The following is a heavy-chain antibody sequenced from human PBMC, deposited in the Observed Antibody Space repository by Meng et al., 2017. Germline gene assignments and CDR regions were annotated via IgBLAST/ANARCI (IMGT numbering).Heavy chain of an antibody. CDR3: ARLQRIYYFNY. D-gene: IGHD2-15*01. Sequence: QVQLVQSGAEVKKPGSSVKVSCKASGYNFPDYYIHWVRRAPGQGLEWMGRINPKSGDTHYAQKFQARVTMTGDTSTSTVYMELSSLRSEDTAVYYCARLQRIYYFNYWGQGTLVTVSS. CDR2: INPKSGDT. CDR1: GYNFPDYY. J-gene: IGHJ4*02. V-gene: IGHV1-2*06.